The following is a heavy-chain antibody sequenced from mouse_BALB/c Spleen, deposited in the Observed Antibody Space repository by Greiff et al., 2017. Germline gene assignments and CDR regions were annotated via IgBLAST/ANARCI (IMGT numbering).Heavy chain of an antibody. CDR2: ISYSGST. Sequence: DVQLQESGPGLVKPSQSLSLTCTVTGYSITSDYAWNWIRQFPGNKLEWMGYISYSGSTSYNPSLKSRISITRDTSKNQFFLQLNSVTTEDTATYYCARCNWDGFAYWGQGTLVTVSA. CDR1: GYSITSDYA. CDR3: ARCNWDGFAY. V-gene: IGHV3-2*02. D-gene: IGHD4-1*02. J-gene: IGHJ3*01.